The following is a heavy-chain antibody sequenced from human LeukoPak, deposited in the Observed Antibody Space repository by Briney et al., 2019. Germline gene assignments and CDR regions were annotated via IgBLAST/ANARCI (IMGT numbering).Heavy chain of an antibody. CDR1: GGSITNTNYY. J-gene: IGHJ4*02. CDR2: VYHSGIT. CDR3: AREWQYQFDY. D-gene: IGHD4-11*01. Sequence: PSETLSLTCTVSGGSITNTNYYWAWIRQPPGEGLEWIGSVYHSGITYYTPSLKSRVSISVDTSKNQFSLKVTSVTAADTAVYHCAREWQYQFDYWGQGSLVTVSS. V-gene: IGHV4-39*07.